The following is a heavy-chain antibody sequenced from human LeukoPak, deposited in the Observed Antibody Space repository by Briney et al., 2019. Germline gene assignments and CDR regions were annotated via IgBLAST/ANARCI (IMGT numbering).Heavy chain of an antibody. CDR2: IKEDGSEK. D-gene: IGHD1-26*01. CDR3: AREVTWEVVPI. V-gene: IGHV3-7*01. CDR1: GFTFSSYW. J-gene: IGHJ3*02. Sequence: GGSLRLSCAASGFTFSSYWMSWVRQAPGKGLEWVANIKEDGSEKYYVDAVKGRFTTSRDNAKNSLYLQVNSLRAEDTAVYYCAREVTWEVVPIWGQGTRVTVSS.